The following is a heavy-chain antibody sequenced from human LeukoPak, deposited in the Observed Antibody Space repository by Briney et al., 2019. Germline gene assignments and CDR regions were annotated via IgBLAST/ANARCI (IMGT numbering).Heavy chain of an antibody. CDR3: ASFRVGANRYFDY. CDR1: GFTFSSYE. D-gene: IGHD1-26*01. J-gene: IGHJ4*02. Sequence: SGGSLRLSCAASGFTFSSYEMNWVRQAPGKGLEWVSYISSSGSTIYYADSVKGRFTISRDNAKNSLYLQMNSLRAEDTAVYYCASFRVGANRYFDYWGQGTLVTVSS. CDR2: ISSSGSTI. V-gene: IGHV3-48*03.